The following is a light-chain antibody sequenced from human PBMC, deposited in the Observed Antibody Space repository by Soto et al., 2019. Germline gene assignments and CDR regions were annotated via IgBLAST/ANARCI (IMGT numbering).Light chain of an antibody. CDR3: QQLNSYPVT. J-gene: IGKJ3*01. Sequence: EIVLTQSPGTLSLSPGERATLSCRASQSVTSNYLAWYQQTPGQAPRLLIYGPSSRATGIPDRFSGSGSGTDFTLTISRLEPEDFAVYYCQQLNSYPVTFGPGTKVDIK. V-gene: IGKV3-20*01. CDR1: QSVTSNY. CDR2: GPS.